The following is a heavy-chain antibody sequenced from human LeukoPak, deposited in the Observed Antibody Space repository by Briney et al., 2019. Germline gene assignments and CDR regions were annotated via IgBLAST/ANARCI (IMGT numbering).Heavy chain of an antibody. V-gene: IGHV1-18*01. CDR1: GYTFTSYG. CDR2: VSAYNGNT. Sequence: ASVKVSCKASGYTFTSYGISWVRQAPGQGLEWMGWVSAYNGNTNYAQKLQGRVTMTTDTSTSTAYMELRGLRSDDTAVYYCARNQSAATLLDYWGQGTLVTVSS. CDR3: ARNQSAATLLDY. J-gene: IGHJ4*02. D-gene: IGHD2-15*01.